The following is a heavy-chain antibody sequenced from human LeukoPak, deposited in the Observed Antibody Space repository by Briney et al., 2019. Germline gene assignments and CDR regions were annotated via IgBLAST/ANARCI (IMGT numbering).Heavy chain of an antibody. V-gene: IGHV3-9*01. D-gene: IGHD6-6*01. CDR2: ISWNSGSI. J-gene: IGHJ3*02. CDR1: GFTFDDYA. Sequence: PGRSLRLSCAASGFTFDDYAMHWVRQAPGKGLEWVSGISWNSGSIGYADSVKGRFTISRDNAKNSLYLQMNSLRVEDTAVYYCARTSAARYAFDIWGQGTMVTVSS. CDR3: ARTSAARYAFDI.